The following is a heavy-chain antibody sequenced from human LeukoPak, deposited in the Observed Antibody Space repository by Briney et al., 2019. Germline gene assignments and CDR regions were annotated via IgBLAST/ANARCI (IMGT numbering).Heavy chain of an antibody. D-gene: IGHD5-12*01. CDR3: ARAMRSGYDY. CDR2: ISSSDNTI. Sequence: GGSLRLSCAASGFTFSNYGMNWVRQSPVKGLGWLSHISSSDNTIYYADSVKGRFTISRDNAKNSLYLQMNSLRDEDTAVYYCARAMRSGYDYWGQGTLVTVSS. V-gene: IGHV3-48*02. J-gene: IGHJ4*02. CDR1: GFTFSNYG.